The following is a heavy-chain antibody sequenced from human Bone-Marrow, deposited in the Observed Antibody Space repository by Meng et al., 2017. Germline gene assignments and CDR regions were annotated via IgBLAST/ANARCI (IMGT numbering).Heavy chain of an antibody. CDR3: ASIWFGGNWFDP. CDR1: GFTFSSYW. D-gene: IGHD3-10*01. J-gene: IGHJ5*02. V-gene: IGHV3-74*01. Sequence: GQLVGSGGGLVQPGGSLRLSCAASGFTFSSYWMHWVRQAPGKGLVWVSRINSDGSSTSYADSVKGRFTISRDNAKNTLYLQMNSLRAEDTAVYYRASIWFGGNWFDPWGQGTLVTVSS. CDR2: INSDGSST.